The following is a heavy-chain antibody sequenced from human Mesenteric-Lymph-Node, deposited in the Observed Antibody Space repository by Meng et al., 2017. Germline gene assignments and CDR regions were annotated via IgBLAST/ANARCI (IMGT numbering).Heavy chain of an antibody. J-gene: IGHJ1*01. D-gene: IGHD1-26*01. CDR1: GYSFATYW. Sequence: ISCKGSGYSFATYWIGWVRQMPGKGLEWMGIIYPGDSDTRYSPSFQGQVTISADKSISTAYLQWSSLKASDTATYYCARQYSGSYHSAFQHWGQGTLVTVSS. V-gene: IGHV5-51*01. CDR2: IYPGDSDT. CDR3: ARQYSGSYHSAFQH.